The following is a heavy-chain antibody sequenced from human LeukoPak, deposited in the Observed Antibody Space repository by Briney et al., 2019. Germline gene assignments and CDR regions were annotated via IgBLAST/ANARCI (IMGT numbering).Heavy chain of an antibody. J-gene: IGHJ4*02. Sequence: GGSLRLSCAASGFTFSSYSMNWVRQAPGKGLECVANIKQDGSEKSYVDSVLGRFTVSRDNAKNSLILQMNSLRAEDTAVYYCARDATGSSFYDYWGQGTLVTVSS. CDR2: IKQDGSEK. CDR1: GFTFSSYS. V-gene: IGHV3-7*01. CDR3: ARDATGSSFYDY. D-gene: IGHD3-10*01.